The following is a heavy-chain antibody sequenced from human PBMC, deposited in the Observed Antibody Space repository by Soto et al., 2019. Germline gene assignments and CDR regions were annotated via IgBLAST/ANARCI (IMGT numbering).Heavy chain of an antibody. V-gene: IGHV4-59*01. D-gene: IGHD3-10*01. J-gene: IGHJ5*02. Sequence: SETLSLTCTVSGGSISSYYWSWIRQPPGKGLEWIGYIYYSGSTNYNPSLKSRVTISVDTSKNQFSLKLSSVTAADTAVYYCARDMDLNWFDPWGQGTLVTVSS. CDR1: GGSISSYY. CDR3: ARDMDLNWFDP. CDR2: IYYSGST.